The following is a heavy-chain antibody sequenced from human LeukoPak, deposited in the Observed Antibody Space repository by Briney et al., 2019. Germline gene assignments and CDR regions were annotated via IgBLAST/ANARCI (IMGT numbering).Heavy chain of an antibody. D-gene: IGHD3-16*01. CDR1: GGSFSGYY. CDR2: INHSGST. CDR3: ARTLLYKPALGY. Sequence: SETLSLTCTVYGGSFSGYYWSWIRQPPGKGLEWIGEINHSGSTNYNPSLKSRVTISVDTSKNQFSLKLSSVTAADTAVYYCARTLLYKPALGYWGQGTLVTVSS. V-gene: IGHV4-34*01. J-gene: IGHJ4*02.